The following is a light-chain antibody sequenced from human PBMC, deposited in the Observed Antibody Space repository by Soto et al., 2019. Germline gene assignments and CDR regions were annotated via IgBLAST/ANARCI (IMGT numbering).Light chain of an antibody. CDR1: QDIRSD. Sequence: DIQLTQSPSSLSASVGDRVSITCQASQDIRSDLLWFQQKPGEAPQLLIFDASNLKTGVPSRFSGSLSGTHFTFTLSSLQAEDVATYFCQQYENLPLTFGGGTKVVI. J-gene: IGKJ4*01. CDR2: DAS. CDR3: QQYENLPLT. V-gene: IGKV1-33*01.